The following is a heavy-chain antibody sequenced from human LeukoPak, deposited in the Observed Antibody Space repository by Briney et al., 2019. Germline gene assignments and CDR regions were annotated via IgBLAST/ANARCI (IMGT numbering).Heavy chain of an antibody. Sequence: SETLSLTCTVSGGSISSSTYYWAWIRQSPGKGLEWIGGIIYSGSTYYNPSLESRVTISVDTSKNQFSLRLISVTAVDTAVYYCARQGVGATDCWGQGTLVTVSS. CDR2: IIYSGST. J-gene: IGHJ4*02. CDR1: GGSISSSTYY. CDR3: ARQGVGATDC. D-gene: IGHD1-26*01. V-gene: IGHV4-39*01.